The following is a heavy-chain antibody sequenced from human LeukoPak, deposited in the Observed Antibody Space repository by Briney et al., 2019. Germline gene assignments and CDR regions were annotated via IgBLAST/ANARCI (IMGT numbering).Heavy chain of an antibody. V-gene: IGHV3-21*01. CDR2: ISSSSSYI. CDR3: ARLGYYDSSGYLY. CDR1: GFTFSSYS. D-gene: IGHD3-22*01. Sequence: GGSLRLSCAASGFTFSSYSMNWVRQAPGKGLEWVSSISSSSSYIYHADSVKGRFTISRDNAKNSLYLQMNSLRAEDTAVYYCARLGYYDSSGYLYWGQGTLVTVSS. J-gene: IGHJ4*02.